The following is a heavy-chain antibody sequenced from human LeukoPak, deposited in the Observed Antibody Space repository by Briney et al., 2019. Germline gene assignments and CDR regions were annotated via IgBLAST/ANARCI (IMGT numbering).Heavy chain of an antibody. CDR1: GVTFSSYA. CDR3: AKDREWELPEYFQH. J-gene: IGHJ1*01. Sequence: GGSLRLSCAASGVTFSSYAMSWVRQAPGQGLEWVSAISGSGGSTYYADSVKGRFTISRDNFKNTLYLQMNSLRAEDTAVYYCAKDREWELPEYFQHWGQGTLVTVSS. V-gene: IGHV3-23*01. D-gene: IGHD1-26*01. CDR2: ISGSGGST.